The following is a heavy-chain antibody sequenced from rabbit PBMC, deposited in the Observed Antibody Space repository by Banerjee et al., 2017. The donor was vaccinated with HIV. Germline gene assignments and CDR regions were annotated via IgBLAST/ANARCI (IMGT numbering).Heavy chain of an antibody. CDR2: IYPGDGAT. CDR1: GFSFSSSYR. J-gene: IGHJ4*01. Sequence: QSLEEYGGDMVTPGASLTITCTASGFSFSSSYRIFWVRQAPGKGLEWIAYIYPGDGATYYASWAKGRFTISKTSSTTVTLQMTSLTAADTATYFCARDLGSAGTHFNLWGPGTLVTVS. V-gene: IGHV1S40*01. D-gene: IGHD7-1*01. CDR3: ARDLGSAGTHFNL.